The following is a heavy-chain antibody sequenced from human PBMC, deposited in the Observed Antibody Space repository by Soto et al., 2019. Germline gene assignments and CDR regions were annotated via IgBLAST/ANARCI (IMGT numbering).Heavy chain of an antibody. V-gene: IGHV1-8*01. Sequence: GASVKVSCKASGYTFTSYDINWVRQATGQGLEWMGWMNPNSGNTGYAQKLQGRVTMTRNTSISTAYMKLSSLRSEDTAVYYCERASRRYFDWLPNYYYYYMDVWGKGTTVTVSS. J-gene: IGHJ6*03. CDR2: MNPNSGNT. D-gene: IGHD3-9*01. CDR3: ERASRRYFDWLPNYYYYYMDV. CDR1: GYTFTSYD.